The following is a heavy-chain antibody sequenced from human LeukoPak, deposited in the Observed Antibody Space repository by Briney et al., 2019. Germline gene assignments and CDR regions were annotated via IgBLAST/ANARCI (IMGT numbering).Heavy chain of an antibody. CDR3: ARGGQRFGELLFDY. J-gene: IGHJ4*02. CDR2: ISSSSNDI. CDR1: GFDFSDYS. D-gene: IGHD3-10*01. Sequence: PGGSLRLSCAASGFDFSDYSVNWVRQTPGKGLEWVSSISSSSNDIYYADSLKGRFTISRDNAKSSVYLQMNSLGADDTAVYYCARGGQRFGELLFDYWGQGSLVTVSS. V-gene: IGHV3-21*01.